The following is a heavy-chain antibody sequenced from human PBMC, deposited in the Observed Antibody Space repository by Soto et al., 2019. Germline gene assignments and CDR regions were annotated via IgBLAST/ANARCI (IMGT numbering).Heavy chain of an antibody. CDR3: TRDWTSGSYEIYYYYGMDV. J-gene: IGHJ6*02. D-gene: IGHD1-26*01. V-gene: IGHV3-49*03. CDR1: GFTFGDYA. CDR2: IRSKAYGGTT. Sequence: SLRLSCTASGFTFGDYAMSWFRQAPGKGLEWVGFIRSKAYGGTTEYAASVKGRFTISRDDSKSIAYLQMNSLKTEDTAVYYCTRDWTSGSYEIYYYYGMDVWGQGTTVTVSS.